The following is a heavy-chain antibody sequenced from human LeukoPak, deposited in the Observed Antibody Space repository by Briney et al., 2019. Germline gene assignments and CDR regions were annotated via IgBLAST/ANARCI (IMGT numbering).Heavy chain of an antibody. CDR2: IGSSSSYI. CDR1: GFTFSSYS. V-gene: IGHV3-21*01. J-gene: IGHJ4*02. Sequence: PGGSLRLSCAASGFTFSSYSMNWVRQAPGKGLEWVSSIGSSSSYIYYADSVKGRFTISRDNAKNSLYLQMNSLRAEDTAVYYCASAPRPIDYWGQGTLVTVSS. CDR3: ASAPRPIDY.